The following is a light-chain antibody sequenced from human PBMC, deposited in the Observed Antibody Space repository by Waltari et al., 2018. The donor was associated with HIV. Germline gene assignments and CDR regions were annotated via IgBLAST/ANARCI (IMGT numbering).Light chain of an antibody. CDR3: QQYNSDST. CDR1: QNINNW. Sequence: DIQMTQSPSTLSASVGDRITITCRASQNINNWLAWYQQKPGKVPKLLIYKASSLESGVPSRFSGSGSGTEFALTISSLQPDDFASYYCQQYNSDSTFGQGTKVEIK. CDR2: KAS. V-gene: IGKV1-5*03. J-gene: IGKJ1*01.